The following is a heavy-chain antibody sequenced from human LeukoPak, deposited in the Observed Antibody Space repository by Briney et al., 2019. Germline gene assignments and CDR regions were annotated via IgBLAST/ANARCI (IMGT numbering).Heavy chain of an antibody. J-gene: IGHJ5*02. D-gene: IGHD4-23*01. CDR1: GGSISSHY. CDR2: IYYNGNT. V-gene: IGHV4-59*11. Sequence: SETLSLTCTVSGGSISSHYWSWIRQPPGKGLEWIGYIYYNGNTYYNPSLKSRVTISVDTSKNQLSLKLSSVTAADTAVYYCASYGGNSVGNWFDPWGQGTLVTVSS. CDR3: ASYGGNSVGNWFDP.